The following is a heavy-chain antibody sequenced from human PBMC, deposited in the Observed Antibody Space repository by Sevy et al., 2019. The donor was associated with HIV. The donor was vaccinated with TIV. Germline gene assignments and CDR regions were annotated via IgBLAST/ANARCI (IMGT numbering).Heavy chain of an antibody. D-gene: IGHD3-22*01. CDR2: IYYSGST. Sequence: SETLSLTCSVSGGSISSSSYYWGWIRQPPGKGREGIGSIYYSGSTYYNPSLTSRITISVDTSKNQFSLKLSSVTAADTAVYYCARHAHITMIVTWGQGTLVTVSS. V-gene: IGHV4-39*01. CDR3: ARHAHITMIVT. CDR1: GGSISSSSYY. J-gene: IGHJ5*02.